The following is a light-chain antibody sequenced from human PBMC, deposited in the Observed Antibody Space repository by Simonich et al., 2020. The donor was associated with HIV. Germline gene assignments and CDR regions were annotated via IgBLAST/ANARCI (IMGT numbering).Light chain of an antibody. CDR2: WAS. CDR1: RSVLYSSNNKNY. J-gene: IGKJ1*01. CDR3: QQYYTTPPT. V-gene: IGKV4-1*01. Sequence: DIVMTQSPDSLAVSLGERATVNCRSSRSVLYSSNNKNYLAWYQQKPGQPPKLLIYWASTRESGVPDRFSASGSGTDFTLPISSLQAEDVAIYSCQQYYTTPPTFGQGTKVEIK.